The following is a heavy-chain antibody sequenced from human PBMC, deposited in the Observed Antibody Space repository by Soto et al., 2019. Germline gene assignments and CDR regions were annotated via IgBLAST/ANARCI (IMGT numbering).Heavy chain of an antibody. CDR1: GFTFSSYS. CDR2: ISSSSSYI. Sequence: GGSLRLSCAASGFTFSSYSMNWVRQAPGKGLEWVSSISSSSSYIYYADSVKGRFTISRDNAKNSLYLQMNSLRAEDTAVYYCARAGRYSYGSHRPHPPVDYWGQGTLVTVSS. D-gene: IGHD5-18*01. CDR3: ARAGRYSYGSHRPHPPVDY. V-gene: IGHV3-21*01. J-gene: IGHJ4*02.